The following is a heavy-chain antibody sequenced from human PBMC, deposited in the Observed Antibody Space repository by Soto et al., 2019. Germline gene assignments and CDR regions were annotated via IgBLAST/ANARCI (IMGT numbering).Heavy chain of an antibody. J-gene: IGHJ4*02. V-gene: IGHV2-5*02. Sequence: QITLKESGPSLVKPTQTLTLTCTFSGFSLTTTGVGVVWIRQPPGKALEWLALIYWDDDKHYSPSLRSRLTVTNDTTKNQVVLTLTNVDPADTGTYFCAHVGCFEQWLYRLDHWGQGTLVTVSS. CDR3: AHVGCFEQWLYRLDH. D-gene: IGHD6-19*01. CDR1: GFSLTTTGVG. CDR2: IYWDDDK.